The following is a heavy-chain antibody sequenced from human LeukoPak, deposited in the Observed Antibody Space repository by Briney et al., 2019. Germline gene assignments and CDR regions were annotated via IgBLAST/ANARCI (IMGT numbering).Heavy chain of an antibody. CDR2: IIPIFGTA. V-gene: IGHV1-69*05. D-gene: IGHD2-8*01. CDR1: GGTFSSYA. CDR3: ARGCSNGVCNDDY. J-gene: IGHJ4*02. Sequence: SVKVSCKASGGTFSSYAISWVRQAPGQGLEWMGRIIPIFGTANYAQKFQGRVTITTDESTSTAYMELSSLRSEDTAVYYCARGCSNGVCNDDYWGQGTLVTVSS.